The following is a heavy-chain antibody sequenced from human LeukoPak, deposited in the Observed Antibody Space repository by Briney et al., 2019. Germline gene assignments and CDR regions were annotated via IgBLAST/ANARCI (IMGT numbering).Heavy chain of an antibody. Sequence: GGSLRLSCAASGFTFSSSAMSWVRQAPGKGLEWVSAISNNGGYTYYADSVQGRFTISRDNSKSTLCLQMNSLRAEDTAVYYCAKDGYCSGGSCYLWYFDYWGQGTLVTVSS. CDR3: AKDGYCSGGSCYLWYFDY. CDR1: GFTFSSSA. V-gene: IGHV3-23*01. J-gene: IGHJ4*02. D-gene: IGHD2-15*01. CDR2: ISNNGGYT.